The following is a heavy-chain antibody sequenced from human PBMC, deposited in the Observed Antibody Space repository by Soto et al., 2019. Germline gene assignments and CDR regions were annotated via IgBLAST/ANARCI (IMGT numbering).Heavy chain of an antibody. CDR1: GDSVSSNSAA. CDR3: AREGHPILGVVIRSVYLWY. V-gene: IGHV6-1*01. J-gene: IGHJ4*02. CDR2: TYYRSKWYN. Sequence: QVQLQQSGPGLVKPSQTLSLTCAISGDSVSSNSAAWNWIRQSPSRGLEWLGRTYYRSKWYNYYAVSVKRRITIDPDTSKNQFSLQLNSVTPEDTAVYYCAREGHPILGVVIRSVYLWYWGQGTLVTVSS. D-gene: IGHD3-3*01.